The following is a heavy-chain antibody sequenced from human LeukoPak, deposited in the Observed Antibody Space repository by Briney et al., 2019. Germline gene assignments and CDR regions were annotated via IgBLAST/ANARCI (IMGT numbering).Heavy chain of an antibody. V-gene: IGHV3-33*01. CDR2: IWYDGSNK. J-gene: IGHJ4*02. D-gene: IGHD4-17*01. CDR1: GFTFSSYG. CDR3: ARDRADYGDGIDY. Sequence: QPGRSLRLSCAASGFTFSSYGIHWVRQALGKGLEWVAVIWYDGSNKYYADSVKGRVTISRDNSKNRLYLQMNSLRVEDTAVYYCARDRADYGDGIDYWGQGTLVTVSS.